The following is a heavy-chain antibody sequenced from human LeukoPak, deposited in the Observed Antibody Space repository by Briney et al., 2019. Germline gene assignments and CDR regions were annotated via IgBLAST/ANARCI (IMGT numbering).Heavy chain of an antibody. Sequence: SETLSLTCSVSGGSISYYYWSWIRQPPGKGLEWIGYSHDSGESNYNPSLQSRVIISRDTSKNQFSLKLMSVTAADTAVYYCAASSHSGSYRAYWGQGTPVTVSS. CDR1: GGSISYYY. V-gene: IGHV4-59*08. CDR3: AASSHSGSYRAY. CDR2: SHDSGES. D-gene: IGHD3-10*01. J-gene: IGHJ4*02.